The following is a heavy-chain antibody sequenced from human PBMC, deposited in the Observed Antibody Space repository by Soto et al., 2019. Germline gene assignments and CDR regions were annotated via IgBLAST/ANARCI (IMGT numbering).Heavy chain of an antibody. V-gene: IGHV4-59*08. Sequence: SETLSLTCTVSGGSISSYYWSWIRQPPGKGLEWIGYIYYSGSTNYNPSLKSRVTISVDTSKNQFSLKLSSVTAADTAVYYCARHPGYGSGSYYTAYAFDIWGQGTMVTVSS. CDR3: ARHPGYGSGSYYTAYAFDI. CDR2: IYYSGST. D-gene: IGHD3-10*01. J-gene: IGHJ3*02. CDR1: GGSISSYY.